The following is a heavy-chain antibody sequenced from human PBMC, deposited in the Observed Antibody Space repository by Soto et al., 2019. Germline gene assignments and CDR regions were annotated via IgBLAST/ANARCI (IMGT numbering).Heavy chain of an antibody. CDR1: GFTFSSYG. D-gene: IGHD3-22*01. Sequence: PGGSLRLSCAASGFTFSSYGMHWVRQAPGKGLEWVAVISYDGSNKYYADSVKGRFTISRDNSKNTLYLQMNSLRAEDTAVYYCVLALIDSSSSFPVWFDPWGQGTLVTVSS. J-gene: IGHJ5*02. CDR3: VLALIDSSSSFPVWFDP. CDR2: ISYDGSNK. V-gene: IGHV3-30*03.